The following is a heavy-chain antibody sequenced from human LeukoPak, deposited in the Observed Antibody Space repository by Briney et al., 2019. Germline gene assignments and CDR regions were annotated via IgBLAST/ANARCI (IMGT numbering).Heavy chain of an antibody. CDR3: AREYYQPYYFGY. Sequence: ASVNVSFKASGYTFTDYYMHWVRQAPGQGLEWMGWINPNSGGTNYAQKFQGRVTMTRDTSISTAYMELSRLRSDDTAVYYCAREYYQPYYFGYWGQGTLVTVSS. J-gene: IGHJ4*02. CDR1: GYTFTDYY. CDR2: INPNSGGT. D-gene: IGHD3-10*01. V-gene: IGHV1-2*02.